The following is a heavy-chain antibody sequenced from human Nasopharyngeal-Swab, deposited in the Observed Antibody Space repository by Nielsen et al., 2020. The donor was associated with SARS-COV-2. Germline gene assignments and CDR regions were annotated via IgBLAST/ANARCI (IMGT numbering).Heavy chain of an antibody. CDR1: GGSISSGGYY. J-gene: IGHJ3*02. CDR2: IYYSGST. D-gene: IGHD3-22*01. V-gene: IGHV4-31*03. Sequence: SETLSLTCTVSGGSISSGGYYWSWIRQHPGKGLEWIGYIYYSGSTYYNPSLKSRVTISVDKSKNQFSLKLSPVTAADTAVYYCARVVVNPFDAFDIWGQGIMVTVSS. CDR3: ARVVVNPFDAFDI.